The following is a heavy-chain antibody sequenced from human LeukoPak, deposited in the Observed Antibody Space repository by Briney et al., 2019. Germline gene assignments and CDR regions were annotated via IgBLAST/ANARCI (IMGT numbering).Heavy chain of an antibody. Sequence: GGSLRLSCAASGFTFSSYAMSWVRQAPGKGLEWVSSISSSGGNTYYAGSVRGRVTISRDNSKNTLYLQMSSLRAEDTAVYFCATLNTPFDYWGQGILVTVSS. CDR2: ISSSGGNT. D-gene: IGHD2-15*01. CDR3: ATLNTPFDY. V-gene: IGHV3-23*01. CDR1: GFTFSSYA. J-gene: IGHJ4*02.